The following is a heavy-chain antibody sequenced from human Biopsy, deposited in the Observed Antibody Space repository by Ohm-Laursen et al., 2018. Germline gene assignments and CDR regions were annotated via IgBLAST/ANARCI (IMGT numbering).Heavy chain of an antibody. J-gene: IGHJ5*02. V-gene: IGHV1-2*02. Sequence: ASVKASCKVSGYTFTGYHVHWVRQAPGQGLEWMGWINAKTGDTNYAQKFQGRVTMTKDTSISMAYVDLSSLRSDDTAVYYCTRGGYYYDSLAYYYWFDPWGQGTLVTVSS. CDR3: TRGGYYYDSLAYYYWFDP. CDR1: GYTFTGYH. CDR2: INAKTGDT. D-gene: IGHD3-22*01.